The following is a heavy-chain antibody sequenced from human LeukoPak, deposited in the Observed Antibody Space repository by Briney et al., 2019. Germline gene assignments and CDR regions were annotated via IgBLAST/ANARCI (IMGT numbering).Heavy chain of an antibody. CDR3: ARVTVTTMAFDY. Sequence: GGSLRLSCAASGFTFDDYAMHWVRQAPGKGLEWVSGISWNSGSIGYADSVKGRFTISRDNSKNTLYLQMNSLRAEDTAVYYCARVTVTTMAFDYWGQGTLVTVSS. CDR1: GFTFDDYA. CDR2: ISWNSGSI. J-gene: IGHJ4*02. D-gene: IGHD4-11*01. V-gene: IGHV3-9*01.